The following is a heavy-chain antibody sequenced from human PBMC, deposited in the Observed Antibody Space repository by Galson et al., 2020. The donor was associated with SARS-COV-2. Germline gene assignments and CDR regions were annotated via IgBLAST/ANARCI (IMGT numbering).Heavy chain of an antibody. CDR3: ARGTIAAAGTLFDC. D-gene: IGHD6-13*01. CDR2: TYPSGST. J-gene: IGHJ4*02. Sequence: SETLSLTCPVSGGSISSGRYYWHYIRQPAGGGLEWIGHTYPSGSTNYNPPLKSRITISVDTSKNQFSLKLSSVTAADTAVYYCARGTIAAAGTLFDCWGQGTLVTVSS. V-gene: IGHV4-61*09. CDR1: GGSISSGRYY.